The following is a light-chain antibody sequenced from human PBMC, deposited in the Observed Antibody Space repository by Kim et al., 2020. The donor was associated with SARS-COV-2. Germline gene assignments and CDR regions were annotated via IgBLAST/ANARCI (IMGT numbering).Light chain of an antibody. CDR3: SSHTSTNTLV. Sequence: GQSINIPCTGTRSDVGGYNYVSWYQQHPGKAPKLMIYDVSKRPSGVSNRFSGSKSGNTASLTISGLQAEDEADYYCSSHTSTNTLVFGGGTKLTVL. CDR1: RSDVGGYNY. CDR2: DVS. J-gene: IGLJ2*01. V-gene: IGLV2-14*04.